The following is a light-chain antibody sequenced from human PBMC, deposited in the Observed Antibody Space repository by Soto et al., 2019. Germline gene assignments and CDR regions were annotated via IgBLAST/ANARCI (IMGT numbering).Light chain of an antibody. Sequence: EIVMTQSPATLSVSPGERATLSCRASQSVSSNLAWYQQKPGQTPRLLIYGASTRATGLPARFSGSGSGTDFPLPTTPLQPENFEVYYSQQYNSWPPITFGQGTRRDIK. CDR2: GAS. V-gene: IGKV3-15*01. CDR1: QSVSSN. J-gene: IGKJ5*01. CDR3: QQYNSWPPIT.